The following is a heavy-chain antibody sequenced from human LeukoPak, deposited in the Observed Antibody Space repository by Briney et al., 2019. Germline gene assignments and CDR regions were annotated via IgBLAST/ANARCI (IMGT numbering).Heavy chain of an antibody. CDR3: ATPNWGDDILTGYSS. D-gene: IGHD3-9*01. CDR2: IIPIFGTA. Sequence: SVKVSCKASGGTFSSYAISRVRQAPGQGLEWMGGIIPIFGTANYAQKFQGRVTITADESTSTAYMELSSLRSEDTAVYYCATPNWGDDILTGYSSWGQGTLVTVSS. J-gene: IGHJ5*02. CDR1: GGTFSSYA. V-gene: IGHV1-69*13.